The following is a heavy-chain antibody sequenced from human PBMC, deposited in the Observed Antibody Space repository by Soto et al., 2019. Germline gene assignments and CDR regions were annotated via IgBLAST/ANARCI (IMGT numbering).Heavy chain of an antibody. Sequence: GGSLRLSCAASGFTFSSYSMNWVRQAPGKGLEWVSSISSSSSYIYYADSVKGRFTISRDNAKNSLYLQMNSLRAEDTAVYYCARDPFQLLWFGDRQEYYYMDVWGKGTTVTVSS. CDR3: ARDPFQLLWFGDRQEYYYMDV. J-gene: IGHJ6*03. D-gene: IGHD3-10*01. CDR1: GFTFSSYS. CDR2: ISSSSSYI. V-gene: IGHV3-21*01.